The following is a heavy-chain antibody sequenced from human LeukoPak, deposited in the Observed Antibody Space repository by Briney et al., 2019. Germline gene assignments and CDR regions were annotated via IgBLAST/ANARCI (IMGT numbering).Heavy chain of an antibody. CDR2: IKHDGGEK. CDR3: ARQPLFPHRFDP. CDR1: GFTFSNYW. V-gene: IGHV3-7*04. Sequence: GGSLTLSCAASGFTFSNYWMTWVRQAPGKGLEWVANIKHDGGEKYYVDSVKGRFTISRDNAKNSLYLQMNSLRAEDTAVYYCARQPLFPHRFDPWGQGTLVTVSS. J-gene: IGHJ5*02.